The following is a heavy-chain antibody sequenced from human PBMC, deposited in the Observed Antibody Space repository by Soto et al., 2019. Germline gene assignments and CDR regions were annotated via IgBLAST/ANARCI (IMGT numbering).Heavy chain of an antibody. J-gene: IGHJ4*02. CDR3: ARSGSSGY. V-gene: IGHV1-2*02. CDR2: INPNSGGT. D-gene: IGHD6-6*01. CDR1: GYTFTGDY. Sequence: VSCKDSGYTFTGDYLHWVRQAPGQGLEWMGWINPNSGGTNYAQKFQGRVTMTRDTSISTAYRELSRLRSDDTAVYYCARSGSSGYWGQGTLVTV.